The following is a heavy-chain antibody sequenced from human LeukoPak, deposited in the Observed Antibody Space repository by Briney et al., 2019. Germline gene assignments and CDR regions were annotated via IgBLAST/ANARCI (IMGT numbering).Heavy chain of an antibody. V-gene: IGHV3-23*01. CDR1: GFTFNNYA. CDR2: ISDTGAST. CDR3: AKVLRGLAYYGDYRD. Sequence: GGSLRLSCAASGFTFNNYAMNWVRQAPGKGLEWVSSISDTGASTYYADSVKGRFTISRSDSKSTLYLQMNSLRDEDTAVYYCAKVLRGLAYYGDYRDWGQGTLVTVSS. J-gene: IGHJ4*02. D-gene: IGHD4-17*01.